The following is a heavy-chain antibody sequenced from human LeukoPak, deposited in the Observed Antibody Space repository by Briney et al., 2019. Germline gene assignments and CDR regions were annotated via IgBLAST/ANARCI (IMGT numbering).Heavy chain of an antibody. V-gene: IGHV3-23*01. J-gene: IGHJ4*02. CDR3: AKDQYSRSSGYFDY. CDR1: GFTFSSYE. CDR2: FTGSGGST. Sequence: GGSLRLSCAASGFTFSSYEMNWVRQAPGKGLEWVLTFTGSGGSTYYADSVKGRFTISRDNSKNTLYLQMNSLRVEDTAVYYCAKDQYSRSSGYFDYWGQGTLVTVSS. D-gene: IGHD6-6*01.